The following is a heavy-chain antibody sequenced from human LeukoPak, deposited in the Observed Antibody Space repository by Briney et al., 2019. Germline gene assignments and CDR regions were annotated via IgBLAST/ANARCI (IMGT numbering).Heavy chain of an antibody. CDR2: INPSGGST. D-gene: IGHD3-22*01. CDR3: ARGSLWIGSSGYMDAFDI. CDR1: GYTFTSYY. V-gene: IGHV1-46*01. J-gene: IGHJ3*02. Sequence: PWASVKVSCKASGYTFTSYYMHWVRQAPGQGLEWMGIINPSGGSTSYAQKFQGRVTMTGDMSTSTVYMELSSLRSEDTAVYYCARGSLWIGSSGYMDAFDIWGQGTMVTVSS.